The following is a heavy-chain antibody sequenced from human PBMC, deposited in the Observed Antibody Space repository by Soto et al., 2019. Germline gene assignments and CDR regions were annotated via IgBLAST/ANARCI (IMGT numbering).Heavy chain of an antibody. J-gene: IGHJ5*02. D-gene: IGHD2-2*01. CDR2: IKSKTDGGTT. Sequence: PGGSLRLSCAASGFTFSNAWMIWVRQAPGKGLEWVGRIKSKTDGGTTDYAAPVKGRFTISRDDSKNTLYLQMNSLKTEDTAVYYCTTDIVVVPAAIGWFDPWGQGTLVTVSS. CDR1: GFTFSNAW. CDR3: TTDIVVVPAAIGWFDP. V-gene: IGHV3-15*01.